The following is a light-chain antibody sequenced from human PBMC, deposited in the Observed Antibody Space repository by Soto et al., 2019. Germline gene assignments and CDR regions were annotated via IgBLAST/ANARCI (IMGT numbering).Light chain of an antibody. CDR3: QQYGSSPRT. CDR2: GAS. V-gene: IGKV3-20*01. CDR1: QSVSSSY. J-gene: IGKJ5*01. Sequence: EIVLTQSPGTLSLSPGERATLSCRASQSVSSSYLAWYQQKPGRATRALIYGASNRATGIPDRFSGGGSGTDFTLTITRLEPEDFAVYYCQQYGSSPRTFGQGTRLEIK.